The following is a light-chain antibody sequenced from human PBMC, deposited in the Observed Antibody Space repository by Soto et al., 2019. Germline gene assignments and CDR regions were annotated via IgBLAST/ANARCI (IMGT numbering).Light chain of an antibody. V-gene: IGKV1-39*01. CDR3: QQTFSTPIT. CDR1: QTVRRY. Sequence: DTQMTQSPSSLSASVGDGVTVTCRASQTVRRYLNWYQQKPGKAPTLLIYAASTLESAVPPRFSGAGSETEFTLTINGLQPDDFATYYCQQTFSTPITFGQGTRLEI. CDR2: AAS. J-gene: IGKJ5*01.